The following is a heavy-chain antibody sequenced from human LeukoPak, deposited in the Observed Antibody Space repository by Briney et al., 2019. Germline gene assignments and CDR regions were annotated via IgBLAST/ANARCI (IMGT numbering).Heavy chain of an antibody. CDR2: IYHSGST. Sequence: SETLSLTCTVSGGSISSGTYYWGWIRQPPGKGLEWIGSIYHSGSTYYNPSLKSRVTISVDTSKNQFSLKLSSLTAADTAVYYCARARATRNAFDIWGQGTMVTVSS. J-gene: IGHJ3*02. D-gene: IGHD5-24*01. CDR1: GGSISSGTYY. V-gene: IGHV4-39*07. CDR3: ARARATRNAFDI.